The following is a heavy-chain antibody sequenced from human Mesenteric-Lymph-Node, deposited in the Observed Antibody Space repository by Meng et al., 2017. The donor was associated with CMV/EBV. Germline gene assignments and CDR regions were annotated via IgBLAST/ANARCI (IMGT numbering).Heavy chain of an antibody. CDR3: ARAVGATLYYYYAMDV. D-gene: IGHD3-3*01. CDR2: VIPILGSA. Sequence: SVKVSCKASGYTFTSYGISWVRQAPGQGLEWMGWVIPILGSASYPQKFQGRVTITAERSTTTAYMELSSLKSEDTAVYYCARAVGATLYYYYAMDVWGQGTTVTVSS. J-gene: IGHJ6*02. V-gene: IGHV1-69*10. CDR1: GYTFTSYG.